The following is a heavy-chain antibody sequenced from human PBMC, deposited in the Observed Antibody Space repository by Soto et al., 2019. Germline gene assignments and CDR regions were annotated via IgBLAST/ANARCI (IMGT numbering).Heavy chain of an antibody. V-gene: IGHV2-5*02. CDR2: IDWGNNK. Sequence: QITLKESGPTLVKPTQTLTLPCTFSGFPLSTSGVAWGWVRQPPGKALEWLALIDWGNNKRYRSSLQSRLTITKDTSKNQVVLTMTNMDPVDTGTYYCAHRRPTHLEFDSWGQGTLVSVSS. CDR1: GFPLSTSGVA. J-gene: IGHJ4*02. CDR3: AHRRPTHLEFDS.